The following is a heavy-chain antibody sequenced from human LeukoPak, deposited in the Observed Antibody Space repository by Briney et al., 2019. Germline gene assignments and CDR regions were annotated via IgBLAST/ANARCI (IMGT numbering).Heavy chain of an antibody. CDR3: TKDVGALFDY. CDR1: GDSVSSNSAA. D-gene: IGHD1-26*01. Sequence: SQTLSLTCAISGDSVSSNSAAWTWIRQSPSRGLEWLGRTCYRSKWYNDYAQSVKSRITITADTSKNQFSLHLNSVTPEDSALYYCTKDVGALFDYWGQGILVTVSS. V-gene: IGHV6-1*01. CDR2: TCYRSKWYN. J-gene: IGHJ4*02.